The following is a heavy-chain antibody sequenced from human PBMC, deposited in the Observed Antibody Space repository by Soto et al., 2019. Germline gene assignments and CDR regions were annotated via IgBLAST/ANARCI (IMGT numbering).Heavy chain of an antibody. CDR1: GGSINSGGYC. CDR2: IYYSGST. CDR3: ARHYCSGGSCRSYFDY. J-gene: IGHJ4*02. Sequence: SETLSLTCTVSGGSINSGGYCWSWIRQHPGKGLEWIGYIYYSGSTYYNPSLKSRVTISVDTSKNQFSLKLSSVTAADTAVYYCARHYCSGGSCRSYFDYWGQGTLVTVS. D-gene: IGHD2-15*01. V-gene: IGHV4-39*01.